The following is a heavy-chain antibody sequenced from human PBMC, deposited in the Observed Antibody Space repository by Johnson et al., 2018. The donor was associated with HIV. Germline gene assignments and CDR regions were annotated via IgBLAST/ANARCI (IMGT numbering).Heavy chain of an antibody. D-gene: IGHD2-21*01. CDR2: ISYDGGNE. CDR1: GLTFSNYG. CDR3: ARGGGCGGDCYSGYDAFDM. J-gene: IGHJ3*02. Sequence: QVQLLESGGGVVQPGRSLRLSCAVSGLTFSNYGMHWVRQAPGKGLEWVAVISYDGGNEYYADSMKGRFTISRDNSKNTLYLQMNSLRTDDTAVYYCARGGGCGGDCYSGYDAFDMWGQGTMVTV. V-gene: IGHV3-30*19.